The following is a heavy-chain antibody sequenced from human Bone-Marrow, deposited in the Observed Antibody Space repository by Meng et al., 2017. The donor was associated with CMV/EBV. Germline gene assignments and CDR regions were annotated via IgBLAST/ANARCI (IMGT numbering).Heavy chain of an antibody. Sequence: SETLSLTCTVSGGSISSYYWSWIRQPPGKGLEWIGSIYYSGSTYYNPSLKSRVTISVDTSKNQFSLKLSSVTAADTAVYYCASLASYNWFDPWGQGTLVTVSS. CDR3: ASLASYNWFDP. J-gene: IGHJ5*02. D-gene: IGHD3-3*02. CDR1: GGSISSYY. V-gene: IGHV4-59*05. CDR2: IYYSGST.